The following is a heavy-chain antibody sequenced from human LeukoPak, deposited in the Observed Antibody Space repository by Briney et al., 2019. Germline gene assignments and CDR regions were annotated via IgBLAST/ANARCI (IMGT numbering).Heavy chain of an antibody. Sequence: GASVKVSCKASGGTFSSYAISWVRQAPGQGLEWMGGIIPIFGTANYAQKFQGRVTITTDESTSTAYMELSSLRSEDTAVYYCATKQYQPYYYYMDVWGKGTTVTVSS. V-gene: IGHV1-69*05. J-gene: IGHJ6*03. D-gene: IGHD2-2*01. CDR2: IIPIFGTA. CDR3: ATKQYQPYYYYMDV. CDR1: GGTFSSYA.